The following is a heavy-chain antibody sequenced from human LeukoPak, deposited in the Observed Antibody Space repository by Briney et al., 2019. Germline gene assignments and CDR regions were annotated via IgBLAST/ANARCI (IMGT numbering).Heavy chain of an antibody. CDR1: GDSVSRSSYY. J-gene: IGHJ4*02. CDR3: ARYYDSTGSFDY. V-gene: IGHV4-61*01. CDR2: IYYIGST. D-gene: IGHD3-22*01. Sequence: SETLSLTCTVSGDSVSRSSYYWTWIRQPPGKGLEWIGYIYYIGSTNYNPSLRSRLTMSLDTSKNQFSLRLSSVIAADTAVYYCARYYDSTGSFDYWGQGTLVTVSS.